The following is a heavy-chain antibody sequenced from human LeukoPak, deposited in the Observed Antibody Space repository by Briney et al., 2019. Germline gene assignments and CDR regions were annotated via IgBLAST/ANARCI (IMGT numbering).Heavy chain of an antibody. V-gene: IGHV3-30*02. CDR3: AREAHDYYDSSGYYYLWEFDY. Sequence: TGGSLRLSCAASGFTFSRFGMYWVRQAPGKELKWVAFIRHDGNKKYYADSVKGRFTISRDNSKNTLYLQMDSLKTEDTAVYYCAREAHDYYDSSGYYYLWEFDYWGQGTLVTVSS. CDR2: IRHDGNKK. D-gene: IGHD3-22*01. J-gene: IGHJ4*02. CDR1: GFTFSRFG.